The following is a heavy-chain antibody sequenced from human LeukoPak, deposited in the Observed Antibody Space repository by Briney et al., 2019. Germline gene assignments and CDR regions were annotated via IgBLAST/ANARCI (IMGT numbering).Heavy chain of an antibody. CDR1: GFTFSSYA. Sequence: PGGSLRLSCAASGFTFSSYAMSWVRQAPGKGLEWVSGISGTGDSTHYTDSVKGRFTITRDISKNTLYLQMNSLRVEDTAVYYCAKAHANGEDYWGQGTLVTVSS. CDR3: AKAHANGEDY. V-gene: IGHV3-23*01. CDR2: ISGTGDST. J-gene: IGHJ4*02.